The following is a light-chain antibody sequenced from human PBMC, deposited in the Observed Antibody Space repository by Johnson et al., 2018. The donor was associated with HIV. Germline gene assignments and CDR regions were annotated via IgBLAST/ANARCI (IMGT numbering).Light chain of an antibody. J-gene: IGLJ1*01. CDR3: GTWDSSLSAYV. CDR1: SSNIGNNY. Sequence: QSVLTQPPSVSAAPGQKVTISCSGSSSNIGNNYVSWYQQLPGTAPKLLIYDNNKRPSGIPDRFCGSKSGTSATQGITGLQPGDEADYYCGTWDSSLSAYVFGTGTKVTVL. CDR2: DNN. V-gene: IGLV1-51*01.